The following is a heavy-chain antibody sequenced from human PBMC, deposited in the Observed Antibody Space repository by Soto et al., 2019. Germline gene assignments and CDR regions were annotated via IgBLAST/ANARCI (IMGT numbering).Heavy chain of an antibody. CDR2: IKQDGSEK. D-gene: IGHD2-15*01. J-gene: IGHJ4*02. V-gene: IGHV3-7*01. Sequence: EVQLVESGGGLVQPGGSLRLSCAASGFIFSTYWMTWVRQAPGKGLEWVANIKQDGSEKYYVDSVKGRFTISRDNAKNSLFLQMNSLRAEDTAVYYCTVGGCSGGNCYSYTDSWGQGTLVTVSS. CDR1: GFIFSTYW. CDR3: TVGGCSGGNCYSYTDS.